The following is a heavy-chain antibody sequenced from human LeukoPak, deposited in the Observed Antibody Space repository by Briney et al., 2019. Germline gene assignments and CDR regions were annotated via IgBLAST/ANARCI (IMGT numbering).Heavy chain of an antibody. CDR1: GFTFSSYS. J-gene: IGHJ4*02. V-gene: IGHV3-7*01. D-gene: IGHD3-10*01. CDR3: ARDRKGPHGETLALDY. CDR2: IKQDGTEK. Sequence: GGSLRLSCAASGFTFSSYSMSWVRQAPGKGLEWVANIKQDGTEKYYVDSVKGRFSISRDNAKNSLYLQMNSLRAEDTAVYYCARDRKGPHGETLALDYWGQGTLVTVSS.